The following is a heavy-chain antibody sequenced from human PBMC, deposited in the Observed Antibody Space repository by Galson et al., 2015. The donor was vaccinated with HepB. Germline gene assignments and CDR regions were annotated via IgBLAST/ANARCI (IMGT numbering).Heavy chain of an antibody. CDR3: ARDWRIQLWLPDSSYFDY. V-gene: IGHV3-30-3*01. CDR2: ISYDGSNK. CDR1: GLTFSSYA. J-gene: IGHJ4*02. D-gene: IGHD5-18*01. Sequence: SLRLSCAASGLTFSSYAMHWVRQAPGKGLEWVAVISYDGSNKYYADSVKGRFTISRDNSKNTLYLQMNSLRAEDTAVYYCARDWRIQLWLPDSSYFDYWGQGTLVTVSS.